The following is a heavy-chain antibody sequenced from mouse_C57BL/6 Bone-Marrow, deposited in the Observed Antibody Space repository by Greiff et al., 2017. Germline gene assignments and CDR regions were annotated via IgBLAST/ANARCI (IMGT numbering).Heavy chain of an antibody. Sequence: EVKLMESGGGLVKPGGSLKLSCAASGFTFSSYAMSWVRQTPEKRLEWVATISDGGSYTYYPDNVKGRFTISRDNAKNNLYLQMSHLQSEDTAMYYCARGYDYAEDYAMDYWGQGTSVTVSS. V-gene: IGHV5-4*03. D-gene: IGHD2-4*01. CDR2: ISDGGSYT. CDR1: GFTFSSYA. CDR3: ARGYDYAEDYAMDY. J-gene: IGHJ4*01.